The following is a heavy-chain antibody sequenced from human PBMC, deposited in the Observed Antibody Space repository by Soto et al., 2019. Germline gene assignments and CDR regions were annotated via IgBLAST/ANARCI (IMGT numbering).Heavy chain of an antibody. D-gene: IGHD3-10*01. J-gene: IGHJ3*02. CDR1: GGSISSSSYY. CDR3: ARRGGGSGSHSAFDI. CDR2: IYYSGST. V-gene: IGHV4-39*01. Sequence: KTSETLSLTCSVSGGSISSSSYYWGWIRQPPGKGLEWIGSIYYSGSTYYNPSLKSRVTISVDTSKNQFSLKLSSVTAADTAVYYCARRGGGSGSHSAFDIWGQGTMVT.